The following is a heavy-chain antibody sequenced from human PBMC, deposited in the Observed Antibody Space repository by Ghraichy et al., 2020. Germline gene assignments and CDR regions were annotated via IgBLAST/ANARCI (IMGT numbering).Heavy chain of an antibody. V-gene: IGHV4-61*01. CDR2: IYYTGDT. Sequence: SETLSLTCSVSGGSVRSPSVYWSWLRQPPGKGLEWIASIYYTGDTIYSPSLKSRVTISVDTSKSQFSLNLTSLTAADTAVYYCVREVRSREWGDWFDPWGQRTLVTVSS. CDR3: VREVRSREWGDWFDP. J-gene: IGHJ5*02. D-gene: IGHD1-26*01. CDR1: GGSVRSPSVY.